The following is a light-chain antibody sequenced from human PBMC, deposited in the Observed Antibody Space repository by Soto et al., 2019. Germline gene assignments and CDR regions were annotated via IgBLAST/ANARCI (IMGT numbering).Light chain of an antibody. CDR2: GAS. CDR3: QQYHEWPIT. CDR1: QSISSH. J-gene: IGKJ5*01. V-gene: IGKV3-15*01. Sequence: EIVMTQPPDTLSVSPGERATLSCRASQSISSHLAWYQQKPGQTPRLLIYGASTRATGLPPRFSGSGSGTEFTLTISSLQSEDFAVYYCQQYHEWPITFGQGTRLENK.